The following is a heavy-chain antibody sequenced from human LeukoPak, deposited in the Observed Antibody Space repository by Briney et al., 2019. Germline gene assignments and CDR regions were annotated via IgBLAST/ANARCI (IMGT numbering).Heavy chain of an antibody. Sequence: PGGSLRLSCAASGFTVSSNYMSWARQAPGKGLEWVSVIYSGGSTYYADSVKGRFTISKDNSKNTLYLQMNSLRAEDTAVYYCARSLQQQPFDYWGQGTLVTVSS. CDR2: IYSGGST. D-gene: IGHD6-13*01. J-gene: IGHJ4*02. CDR3: ARSLQQQPFDY. CDR1: GFTVSSNY. V-gene: IGHV3-66*01.